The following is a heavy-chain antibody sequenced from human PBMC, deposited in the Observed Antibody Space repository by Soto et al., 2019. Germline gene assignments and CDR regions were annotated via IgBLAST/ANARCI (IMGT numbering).Heavy chain of an antibody. J-gene: IGHJ5*02. CDR2: IWYDGSNK. CDR1: GFTFSSYG. Sequence: QVQLVESGGGVVQPGRSLRLSCAASGFTFSSYGMHWVRQAPGKGLEWVAVIWYDGSNKYYADSVKGRFTISRDNSKNTLYLQMNCLRAEDTAVYYCARDHNDFWSGYYTCWFDPWGQGTLVTVSS. CDR3: ARDHNDFWSGYYTCWFDP. V-gene: IGHV3-33*01. D-gene: IGHD3-3*01.